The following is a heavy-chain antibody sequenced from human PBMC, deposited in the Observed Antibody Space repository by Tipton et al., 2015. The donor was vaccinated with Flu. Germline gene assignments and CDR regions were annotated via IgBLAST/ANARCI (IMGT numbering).Heavy chain of an antibody. D-gene: IGHD1-26*01. Sequence: GSLRLSCAASGFTFSTYWMSWVRQAPGKGLEWVANINQDGGEKYYVDSVKGRFTISRDNAENSLHLQVNSLRAEDTAVYYCASLRGSGSYSRYAFDIWGQGTMVTVSS. CDR3: ASLRGSGSYSRYAFDI. V-gene: IGHV3-7*01. J-gene: IGHJ3*02. CDR2: INQDGGEK. CDR1: GFTFSTYW.